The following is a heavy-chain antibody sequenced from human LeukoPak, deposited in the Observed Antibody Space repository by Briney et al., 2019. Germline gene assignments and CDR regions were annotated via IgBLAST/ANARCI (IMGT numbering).Heavy chain of an antibody. D-gene: IGHD3-22*01. Sequence: SETLSLTCSVSGGSISSSGYYWGWIRQPPGKGLEWIGTIFYSGSTYYNPSLKSRVTISVDTSKNQFSLKLSSVTAADTAVYYCASGLYYYDSSGYYYLDAFDIWGQGTMVTVSS. CDR3: ASGLYYYDSSGYYYLDAFDI. V-gene: IGHV4-39*01. CDR2: IFYSGST. CDR1: GGSISSSGYY. J-gene: IGHJ3*02.